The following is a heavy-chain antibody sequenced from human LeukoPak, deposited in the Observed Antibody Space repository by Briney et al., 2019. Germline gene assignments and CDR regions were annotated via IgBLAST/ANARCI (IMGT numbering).Heavy chain of an antibody. V-gene: IGHV1-69*13. J-gene: IGHJ6*02. D-gene: IGHD3-10*01. CDR3: ARGLVTMVRGDPDYYYYYGMDV. CDR1: GYTFTGYY. Sequence: PGASVKVSCKASGYTFTGYYMHWVRQAPGQGLEWMGGIIPIFGTANYAQKFQGRVTITADESTSTAYMELSSLRSEDTAVYYCARGLVTMVRGDPDYYYYYGMDVWGQGTTVTVSS. CDR2: IIPIFGTA.